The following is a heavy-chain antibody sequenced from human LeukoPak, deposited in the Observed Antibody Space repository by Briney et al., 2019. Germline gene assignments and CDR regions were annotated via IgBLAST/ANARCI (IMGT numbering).Heavy chain of an antibody. V-gene: IGHV1-24*01. CDR1: GNTLTDLF. Sequence: ASVKVSCKVSGNTLTDLFIHWVRQTPGKGLEWMGGVDPANGETIYAQEFQGRVTMTRNTSISTAYMELSSLRSEDTAVYYCARVGDYYDSSGYYYVPDYWGQGTLVTVSS. CDR2: VDPANGET. J-gene: IGHJ4*02. D-gene: IGHD3-22*01. CDR3: ARVGDYYDSSGYYYVPDY.